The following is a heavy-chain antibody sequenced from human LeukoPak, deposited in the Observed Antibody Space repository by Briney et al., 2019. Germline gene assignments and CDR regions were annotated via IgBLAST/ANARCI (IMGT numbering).Heavy chain of an antibody. CDR2: LYTGGTT. D-gene: IGHD2-15*01. Sequence: GSLRLSFSASGLRVISNYMSRGRPAPGKGLEWVSVLYTGGTTYYACSVRGRFTISRDDSKNTLYLQMSSLRAEDTAVYYCVRDVRGVVVFDYWGQGALVTVSS. V-gene: IGHV3-53*01. CDR1: GLRVISNY. J-gene: IGHJ4*02. CDR3: VRDVRGVVVFDY.